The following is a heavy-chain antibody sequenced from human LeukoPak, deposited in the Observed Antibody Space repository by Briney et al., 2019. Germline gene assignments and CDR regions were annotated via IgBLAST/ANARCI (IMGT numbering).Heavy chain of an antibody. CDR1: GFTFSSYG. D-gene: IGHD6-13*01. Sequence: GGSLRLSCAASGFTFSSYGMHWVRQAPGKGLEWVAFIRYDGSNKYYADSVKGRFTISRDNSKNTLYLQMNSLRAEDTAVYYCARGLLYSSSVYYFDYWGQGTLVTVSS. CDR3: ARGLLYSSSVYYFDY. CDR2: IRYDGSNK. J-gene: IGHJ4*02. V-gene: IGHV3-30*02.